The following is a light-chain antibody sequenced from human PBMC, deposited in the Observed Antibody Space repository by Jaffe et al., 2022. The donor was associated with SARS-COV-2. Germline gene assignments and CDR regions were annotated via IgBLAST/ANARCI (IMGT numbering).Light chain of an antibody. V-gene: IGLV3-1*01. Sequence: YELTQPPSVSVSPGRAATITCSGDKLGGKYASWYQQKPGQSPVLIIYEDDKRPSGIPERFSGSNSGNTATLTISGTQAMDEADYYCHAWDSFTALFGGGTKLTVL. CDR3: HAWDSFTAL. J-gene: IGLJ2*01. CDR2: EDD. CDR1: KLGGKY.